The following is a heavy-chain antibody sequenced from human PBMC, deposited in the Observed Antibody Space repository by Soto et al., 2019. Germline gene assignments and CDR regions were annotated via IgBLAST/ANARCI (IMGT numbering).Heavy chain of an antibody. Sequence: VQLLDSGGGLVQPGGSLRLSCAASGFTFSNYAMTWVRQGPGKGLEWVSGISGSGGRSYYADSVKGRFTISRDNSKSTLYLQVNSLRAEDTAVYYCAKAYFVWSSEKPYYFDYRGQGTLVTVSS. CDR3: AKAYFVWSSEKPYYFDY. CDR2: ISGSGGRS. CDR1: GFTFSNYA. J-gene: IGHJ4*02. V-gene: IGHV3-23*01. D-gene: IGHD3-16*01.